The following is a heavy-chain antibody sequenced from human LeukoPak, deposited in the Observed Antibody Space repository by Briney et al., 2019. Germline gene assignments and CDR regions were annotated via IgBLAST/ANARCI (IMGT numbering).Heavy chain of an antibody. D-gene: IGHD3-22*01. V-gene: IGHV3-23*01. Sequence: GGSLRLSCAASGFIFNNYGLIWVRQAPGKGLEWVSAISNDGGGTQYADFVEGRFTISRDNSKNTLFLQMSSLRAEDTALYYCAKGSSGYFADLWGQGTLVTVSS. CDR3: AKGSSGYFADL. CDR1: GFIFNNYG. CDR2: ISNDGGGT. J-gene: IGHJ5*02.